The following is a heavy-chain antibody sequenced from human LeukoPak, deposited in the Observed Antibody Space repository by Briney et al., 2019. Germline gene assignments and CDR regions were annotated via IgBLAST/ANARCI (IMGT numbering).Heavy chain of an antibody. D-gene: IGHD2-2*01. Sequence: GGSLRLSCAASGFTFSSYSRNWVRQAPGKGREWVSYISSSGSTIYYADSVKGRFTISRDNAKNSLYLQMNSLRAEDTAVYYCARDGCSSTRCYDYWGQGTLVTVSS. CDR3: ARDGCSSTRCYDY. V-gene: IGHV3-48*01. CDR2: ISSSGSTI. CDR1: GFTFSSYS. J-gene: IGHJ4*02.